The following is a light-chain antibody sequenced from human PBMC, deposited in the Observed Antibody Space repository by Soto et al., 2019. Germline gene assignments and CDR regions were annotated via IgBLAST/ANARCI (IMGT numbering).Light chain of an antibody. CDR3: SSYTTSRAYV. V-gene: IGLV2-14*01. Sequence: QSALTQPASVSGSPGQSITISCTGTSSDVGGYNYVSWYQHHPGKAPKLIIHEVSNRPSGVSNRFSGSKSGNTASLTISGLQAEDEADYYCSSYTTSRAYVFXIGTKVTVL. CDR2: EVS. CDR1: SSDVGGYNY. J-gene: IGLJ1*01.